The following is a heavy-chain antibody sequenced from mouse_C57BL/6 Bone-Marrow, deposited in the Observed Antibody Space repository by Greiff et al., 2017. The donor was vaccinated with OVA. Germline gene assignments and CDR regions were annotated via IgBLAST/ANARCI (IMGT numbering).Heavy chain of an antibody. D-gene: IGHD1-1*01. CDR2: ISDGGSYT. V-gene: IGHV5-4*01. J-gene: IGHJ1*03. Sequence: EVQRVESGGGLVKPGGSLKLSCAASGFTFSSYAMSWVRQTPEKRLEWVATISDGGSYTSYPDNVKGRFTISRDNAKNNLYLQMSHLKSEDTAMYYCARVYYGSPYWYFDVWGTGTTVTVSS. CDR1: GFTFSSYA. CDR3: ARVYYGSPYWYFDV.